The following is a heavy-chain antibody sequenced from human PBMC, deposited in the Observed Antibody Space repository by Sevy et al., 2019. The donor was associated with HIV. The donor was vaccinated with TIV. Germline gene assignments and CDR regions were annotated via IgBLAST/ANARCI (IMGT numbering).Heavy chain of an antibody. Sequence: GGSLRLSCAASGFTFSSYSMNWVRQAPGKGLEWVSSISSSSSYIYYADSVKGRFTISRDNAKNSLYLQMNSLRAEDMAVYYCARAIAVAGTGAFDIWGQGTMVTVSS. D-gene: IGHD6-19*01. CDR3: ARAIAVAGTGAFDI. CDR1: GFTFSSYS. V-gene: IGHV3-21*01. CDR2: ISSSSSYI. J-gene: IGHJ3*02.